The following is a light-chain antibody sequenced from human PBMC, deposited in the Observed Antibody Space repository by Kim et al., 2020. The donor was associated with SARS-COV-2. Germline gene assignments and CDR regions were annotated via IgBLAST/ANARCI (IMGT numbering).Light chain of an antibody. CDR1: QSVYSNY. Sequence: EIVLTQSPGTLSLSPGDRATLSCRASQSVYSNYLAWYQQKPGQAPRLLIYEASSRATGIPDRFSGSGSGTDFTLTIRRLQPEEFAVYYCQQYGSSWTFGQGTKVDIK. CDR2: EAS. V-gene: IGKV3-20*01. CDR3: QQYGSSWT. J-gene: IGKJ1*01.